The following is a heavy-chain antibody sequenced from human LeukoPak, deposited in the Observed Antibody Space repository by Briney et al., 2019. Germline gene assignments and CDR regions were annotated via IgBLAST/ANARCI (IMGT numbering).Heavy chain of an antibody. CDR3: ARDSDYYSSGWSPWDY. J-gene: IGHJ4*02. CDR1: GFTFDDYG. V-gene: IGHV3-20*04. D-gene: IGHD6-19*01. Sequence: PGGSLRLSCAASGFTFDDYGMSWVRQAPGKGLEWVSSIQWNDDSTGYAGSVKGRFTISKHNAKNSLYLQMKSLRAEDTALYYCARDSDYYSSGWSPWDYWGQGTLVTVSS. CDR2: IQWNDDST.